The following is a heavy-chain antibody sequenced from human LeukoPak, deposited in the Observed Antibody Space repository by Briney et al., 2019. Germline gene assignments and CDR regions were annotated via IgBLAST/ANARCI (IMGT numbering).Heavy chain of an antibody. CDR3: ARQGGSYENNWFDP. Sequence: PSETLSLTCAVYGGSFSGYYWSWIRQPPGKGLEWIGEINHSGSTNYNPSLKSRVTISVDTSKNQFSLKLSSVTAADTAVYYCARQGGSYENNWFDPWGQGTLVTVSS. D-gene: IGHD1-26*01. CDR1: GGSFSGYY. V-gene: IGHV4-34*01. CDR2: INHSGST. J-gene: IGHJ5*02.